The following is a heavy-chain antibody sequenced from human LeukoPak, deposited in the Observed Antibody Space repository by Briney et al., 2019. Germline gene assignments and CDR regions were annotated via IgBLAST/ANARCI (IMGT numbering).Heavy chain of an antibody. D-gene: IGHD3-3*01. CDR2: IYYSGST. V-gene: IGHV4-39*01. CDR1: GGSISSSSYY. CDR3: ARGLTGYDFWSGYYYNWFDP. J-gene: IGHJ5*02. Sequence: SETLSLTCTVSGGSISSSSYYWGWIRQPPGKGLEWIGSIYYSGSTYYNPSLKSRVTISVDTSKNQFSLKLSSVTAADTAVYYCARGLTGYDFWSGYYYNWFDPWGQGTLVTVSS.